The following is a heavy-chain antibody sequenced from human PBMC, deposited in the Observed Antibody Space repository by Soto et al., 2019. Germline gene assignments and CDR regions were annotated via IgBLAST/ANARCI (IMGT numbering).Heavy chain of an antibody. D-gene: IGHD5-18*01. CDR2: ISGSGGST. V-gene: IGHV3-23*01. J-gene: IGHJ4*02. CDR1: GFTFSSYA. Sequence: PGGSLRLSCAASGFTFSSYAMSWVRQAPGKGLEWVSAISGSGGSTYYADSVKGRFTISRDNSKNTLYLQMNSLRAEDTAVYYCAKDQAAHYSYGSYYFDYWGQGTLVTVSS. CDR3: AKDQAAHYSYGSYYFDY.